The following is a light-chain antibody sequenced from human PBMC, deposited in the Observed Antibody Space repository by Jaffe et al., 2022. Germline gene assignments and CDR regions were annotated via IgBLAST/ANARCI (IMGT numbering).Light chain of an antibody. V-gene: IGKV1-5*03. J-gene: IGKJ4*01. CDR3: QQYNSYPLT. Sequence: DIQVTQSPSTLSASVGDRVTITCRASQSISSWLAWYQHKPGKAPKLLIYKASSLESGVPSRFSGSGSGTEFTLTISSLQPDDFATYYCQQYNSYPLTFGGGTKVEIK. CDR1: QSISSW. CDR2: KAS.